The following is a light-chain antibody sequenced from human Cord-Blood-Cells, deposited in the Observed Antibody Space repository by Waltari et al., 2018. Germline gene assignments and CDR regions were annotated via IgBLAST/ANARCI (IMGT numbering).Light chain of an antibody. CDR2: AAS. J-gene: IGKJ2*01. V-gene: IGKV1-39*01. CDR1: QSISSY. CDR3: QQSYSTPHT. Sequence: DIQMTQSPSSLSAPVGDRVTITCRASQSISSYLHWYQQKPWKAPKLLIYAASSLQSGVPSRFSGSGSGTDFTLTISSLQPEDFATYYCQQSYSTPHTFGQGTKLEIK.